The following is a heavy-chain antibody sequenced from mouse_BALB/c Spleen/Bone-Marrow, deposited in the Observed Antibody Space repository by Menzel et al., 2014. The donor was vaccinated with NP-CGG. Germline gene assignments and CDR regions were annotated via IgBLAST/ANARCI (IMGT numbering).Heavy chain of an antibody. CDR3: ARWLLRYYAMDD. CDR2: IDPSDSYT. Sequence: QVQLQQSGAELVKPGASVKLSCKASGYTFTSYWMHWVKQRPGQGLEWIGEIDPSDSYTNYNQKFKGKATLTVDKSSSTAYMQLSILTSEDSAVYFCARWLLRYYAMDDWGQGTSVTVSS. D-gene: IGHD2-3*01. CDR1: GYTFTSYW. V-gene: IGHV1-69*02. J-gene: IGHJ4*01.